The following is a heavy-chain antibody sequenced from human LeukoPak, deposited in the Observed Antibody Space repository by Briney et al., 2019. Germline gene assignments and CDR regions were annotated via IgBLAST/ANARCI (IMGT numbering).Heavy chain of an antibody. D-gene: IGHD2-15*01. Sequence: PGGSLRLSCAASGFTFSTYDMHWVRQVTGKGLEWVSAIGTGDDTYYPGSVKGRFTISRENAKNVLYLQMSSLRAEDTAVYYCAREIRETVVTRHYYYGIDVWGQGTTVTVSS. CDR3: AREIRETVVTRHYYYGIDV. CDR2: IGTGDDT. J-gene: IGHJ6*02. V-gene: IGHV3-13*01. CDR1: GFTFSTYD.